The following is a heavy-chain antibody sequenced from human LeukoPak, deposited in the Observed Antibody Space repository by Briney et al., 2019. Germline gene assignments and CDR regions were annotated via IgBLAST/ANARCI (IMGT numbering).Heavy chain of an antibody. J-gene: IGHJ4*02. CDR1: GFAFSNYA. V-gene: IGHV3-30*04. D-gene: IGHD3-16*02. CDR2: ISYDGTKK. Sequence: GGSLRLSCAASGFAFSNYAMHWVRQAPGKGLQWAAVISYDGTKKYYADSLKGRFTISRDNSKNTLYLRMNSLRTEDTAVYYCAIGDGLGELSSSFDHWGQGTLVTVSS. CDR3: AIGDGLGELSSSFDH.